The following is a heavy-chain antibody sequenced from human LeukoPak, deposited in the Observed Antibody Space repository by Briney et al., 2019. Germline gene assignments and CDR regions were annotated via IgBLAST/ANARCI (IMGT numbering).Heavy chain of an antibody. CDR3: ASSIAAAGTAGY. Sequence: SQTLSLTCAVSGGSISSGGYSWSWIRQPPGKGLEWIGYIYYSGSTYYNPSLKSRVTISVDTSKNQFSLKLSSVTAADTAVYYCASSIAAAGTAGYWGQGTLVTVSS. J-gene: IGHJ4*02. CDR2: IYYSGST. CDR1: GGSISSGGYS. V-gene: IGHV4-30-4*08. D-gene: IGHD6-13*01.